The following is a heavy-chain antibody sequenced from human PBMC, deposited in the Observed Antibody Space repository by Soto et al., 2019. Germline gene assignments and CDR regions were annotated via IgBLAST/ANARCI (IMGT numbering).Heavy chain of an antibody. J-gene: IGHJ6*02. CDR2: IYYSGNT. CDR1: GGSISSYY. Sequence: PSETLSLTCTVSGGSISSYYWSWVRQPPGKGLEWIGYIYYSGNTNYNSSLKSRVTISVDTSKNQFSLKLSSVTAADTAVYYCARGGAYCGGDCALLYYYYGMDVWGQGTTVTVSS. V-gene: IGHV4-59*01. CDR3: ARGGAYCGGDCALLYYYYGMDV. D-gene: IGHD2-21*02.